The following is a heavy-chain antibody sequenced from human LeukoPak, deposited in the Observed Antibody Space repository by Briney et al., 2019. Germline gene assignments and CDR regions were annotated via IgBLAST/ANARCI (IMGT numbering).Heavy chain of an antibody. CDR1: GGSISSGGYY. CDR3: ARAIVATKYFDY. CDR2: IYYSGSA. V-gene: IGHV4-31*03. J-gene: IGHJ4*02. D-gene: IGHD5-12*01. Sequence: PSETLSLTCTASGGSISSGGYYWSWIRQHPGTGLEWIGYIYYSGSAYYNPSLKSRVTVSVDTSKNQFSLKLSSVTAADTAVYYCARAIVATKYFDYWGQGTLVTVSS.